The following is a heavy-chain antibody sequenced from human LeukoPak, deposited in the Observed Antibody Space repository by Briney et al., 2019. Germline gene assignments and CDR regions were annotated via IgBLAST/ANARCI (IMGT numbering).Heavy chain of an antibody. CDR1: GFTFSSYA. CDR2: ISGSGGST. V-gene: IGHV3-23*01. J-gene: IGHJ1*01. CDR3: AKDHGDYHVLPEYSQH. D-gene: IGHD4-17*01. Sequence: GGSLRLSCAASGFTFSSYAMSWVRQAPGKGPEWVSAISGSGGSTYYADSVKGRFTISRDNSKNTLYLQMNSLRAEDTAVYYCAKDHGDYHVLPEYSQHWGQGTLVTVSS.